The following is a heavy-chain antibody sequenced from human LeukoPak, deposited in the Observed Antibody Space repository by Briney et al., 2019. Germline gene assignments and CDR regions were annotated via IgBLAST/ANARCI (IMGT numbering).Heavy chain of an antibody. CDR2: IRYDGSNK. CDR3: AKDLIIRIDY. D-gene: IGHD3-10*01. J-gene: IGHJ4*02. CDR1: GFTFSSYG. Sequence: GGSLRLSCAASGFTFSSYGMHWVRQAPGKGLEWVAFIRYDGSNKYYADSVKGRFTISRDNSKNTMYLQMNSLRAEDTAVYYCAKDLIIRIDYWGQGPVITVSA. V-gene: IGHV3-30*02.